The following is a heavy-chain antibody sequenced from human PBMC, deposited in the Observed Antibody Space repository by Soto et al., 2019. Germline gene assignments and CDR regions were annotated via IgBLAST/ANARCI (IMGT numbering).Heavy chain of an antibody. Sequence: PGGSLRLSCAASGITFSSYSMNWVRQAPGKGLEWVSYISRSSNIIYYADSVKGRFTISRDNAKNSLSLQMNSLRAEDTAVYYCASWLPTVAHASAIWDHWTMFT. V-gene: IGHV3-48*01. J-gene: IGHJ3*02. D-gene: IGHD5-12*01. CDR3: ASWLPTVAHASAI. CDR2: ISRSSNII. CDR1: GITFSSYS.